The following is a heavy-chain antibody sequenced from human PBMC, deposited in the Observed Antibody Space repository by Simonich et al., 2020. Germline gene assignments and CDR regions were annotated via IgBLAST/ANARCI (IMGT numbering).Heavy chain of an antibody. CDR1: GGSFSGYY. D-gene: IGHD1-26*01. V-gene: IGHV4-34*01. J-gene: IGHJ4*02. CDR3: ARGLIGGSYYY. CDR2: INHSEST. Sequence: QVQLQQWGAGLLKPSETLSLTCAVYGGSFSGYYWSWIRQPPGKGLEWIGEINHSESTNYNPSLKSLVTISVDTSKNQFSLKLSSVTAADTAVYYCARGLIGGSYYYWGQGTLVTVSS.